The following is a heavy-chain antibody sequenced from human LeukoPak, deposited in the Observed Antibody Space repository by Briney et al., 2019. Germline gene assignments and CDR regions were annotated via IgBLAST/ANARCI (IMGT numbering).Heavy chain of an antibody. CDR1: GGSISSGGYS. J-gene: IGHJ4*02. D-gene: IGHD5-18*01. CDR3: ARRGRYSYGRTPFDY. CDR2: IYHSGST. Sequence: SETLSLTCAVSGGSISSGGYSWSWIRQPPGKGLEWIGYIYHSGSTNYNPSLKSRVTISVDTSKNQFSLKLSSVTAADTAVYYCARRGRYSYGRTPFDYWGQGTLVTVSS. V-gene: IGHV4-30-2*01.